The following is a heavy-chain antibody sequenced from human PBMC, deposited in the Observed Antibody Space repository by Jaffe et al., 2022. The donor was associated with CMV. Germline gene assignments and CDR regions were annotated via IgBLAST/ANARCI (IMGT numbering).Heavy chain of an antibody. Sequence: EVQLVESGGGLVQPGGSLRLSCAASGFTFSSYWMSWVRQAPGKGLEWVANIKQDGSEKYYVDSVKGRFTISRDNAKNSLYLQMNSLRAEDTAVYYCARAGTMVKGAFDIWGQGTMVTVSS. CDR1: GFTFSSYW. CDR3: ARAGTMVKGAFDI. D-gene: IGHD3-10*01. J-gene: IGHJ3*02. V-gene: IGHV3-7*03. CDR2: IKQDGSEK.